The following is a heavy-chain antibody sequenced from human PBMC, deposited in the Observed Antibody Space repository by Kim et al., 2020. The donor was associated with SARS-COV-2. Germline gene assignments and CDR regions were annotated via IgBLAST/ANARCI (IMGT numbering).Heavy chain of an antibody. CDR1: GGSISSYY. Sequence: SETLSLTCTVSGGSISSYYWSWIRQPPGKGLEWIGYIYYSGSTNYNPSLKSRVTISVDTSKNQFSLKLSSVTAADTAVYYCARLKGRPYYYDSSGYYHPPQTNYYYYYGMDVWGQGTTVTVSS. V-gene: IGHV4-59*13. CDR2: IYYSGST. D-gene: IGHD3-22*01. J-gene: IGHJ6*02. CDR3: ARLKGRPYYYDSSGYYHPPQTNYYYYYGMDV.